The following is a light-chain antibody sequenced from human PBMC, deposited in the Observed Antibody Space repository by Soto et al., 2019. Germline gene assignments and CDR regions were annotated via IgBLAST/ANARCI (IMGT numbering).Light chain of an antibody. CDR1: QNVHSN. V-gene: IGKV3-15*01. J-gene: IGKJ2*01. CDR2: AAT. CDR3: QQYNDWPVYT. Sequence: EIVMTQSPGTLSVSPGGRATLSCTASQNVHSNLAWYQHKPGQAPRLLIYAATTRATGVPARISGSGSGTDFTLTIDSLQSEDFAVSFWQQYNDWPVYTFGLGTKVEI.